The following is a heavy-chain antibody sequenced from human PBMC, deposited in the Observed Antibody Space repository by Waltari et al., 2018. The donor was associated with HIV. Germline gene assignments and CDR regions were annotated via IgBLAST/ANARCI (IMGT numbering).Heavy chain of an antibody. Sequence: EVPLVQPRAVVKKPVDTPKVACKGSGHTFPCYCISRVRQPPGKGLEWMGIIYPGDSDTRYSPSFQGQVPISADKSISTAYLQWSSLKASDTAMYYCARTLDGPLGYAFDIWGQGTMVTVSS. J-gene: IGHJ3*02. D-gene: IGHD7-27*01. CDR2: IYPGDSDT. CDR1: GHTFPCYC. CDR3: ARTLDGPLGYAFDI. V-gene: IGHV5-51*01.